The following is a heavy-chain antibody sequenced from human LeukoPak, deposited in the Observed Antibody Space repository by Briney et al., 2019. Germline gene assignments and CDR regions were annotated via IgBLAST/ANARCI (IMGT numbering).Heavy chain of an antibody. D-gene: IGHD6-19*01. J-gene: IGHJ4*02. V-gene: IGHV3-21*01. CDR2: ISSSSSYI. CDR1: GFTFGDYA. Sequence: GRSLRLSCTASGFTFGDYAMSWVRQAPGKGLEWVSSISSSSSYIYYADSVKGRFTISRDNAKNSLYLQMNSLRAEDTAVYYCASLSGWGQGTLVTVSS. CDR3: ASLSG.